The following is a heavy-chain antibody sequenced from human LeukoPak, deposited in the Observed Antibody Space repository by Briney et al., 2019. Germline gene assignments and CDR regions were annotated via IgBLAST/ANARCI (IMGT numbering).Heavy chain of an antibody. CDR3: ARQTTATTYDY. J-gene: IGHJ4*02. V-gene: IGHV4-34*01. D-gene: IGHD4-17*01. CDR1: GGSFSGYY. Sequence: SETLSLTCAVYGGSFSGYYWSWIRQPPGKGLGWIGEINHSGSTNYNPSLKSRVTISVDTSKNQFSLKLSSVTAADTAVYYCARQTTATTYDYWGQGTLVTVSS. CDR2: INHSGST.